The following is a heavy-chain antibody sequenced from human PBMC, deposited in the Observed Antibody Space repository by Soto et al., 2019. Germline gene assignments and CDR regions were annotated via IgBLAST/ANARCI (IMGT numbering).Heavy chain of an antibody. CDR2: ISSSSSYI. CDR1: GFTFSSYS. V-gene: IGHV3-21*01. J-gene: IGHJ4*02. CDR3: ARDWSSSAPAGGSAIDY. Sequence: EVQLVESGGGLVKPGGSLRLSCAASGFTFSSYSMNWVRQAPGKGLEWISSISSSSSYIYYADSVKGRFTISRDNAKNSLYLQMNSLRAEDTAVYYCARDWSSSAPAGGSAIDYWGQGTLVTVSS. D-gene: IGHD6-25*01.